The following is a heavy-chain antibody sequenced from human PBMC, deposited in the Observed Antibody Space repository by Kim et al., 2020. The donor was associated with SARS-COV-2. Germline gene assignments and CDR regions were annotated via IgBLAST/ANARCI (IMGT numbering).Heavy chain of an antibody. Sequence: GGSLRLSCAASGFTVSSNYMSWVRQAPGKGLEWVSVIYSGGSTYYADSVKGRFTISRDNSKNTLYLQMNSLRAEDTAVYYCARVGLWSSWYTGYFDYWGQGTLVTVSS. D-gene: IGHD6-13*01. CDR1: GFTVSSNY. CDR2: IYSGGST. V-gene: IGHV3-53*01. CDR3: ARVGLWSSWYTGYFDY. J-gene: IGHJ4*02.